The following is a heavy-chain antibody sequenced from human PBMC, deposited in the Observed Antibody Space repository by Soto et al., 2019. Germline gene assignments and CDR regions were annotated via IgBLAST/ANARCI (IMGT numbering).Heavy chain of an antibody. V-gene: IGHV3-33*01. J-gene: IGHJ6*03. Sequence: GESLRLSCAASGFTFSSYGMHWVRQAPGKGLEWVAVIWYDGSNKYYADSVKGRFTISRDNSKNTLYLQMNSLRAEDTAVYYCAREVVVVAATPYYYYMDVWGKGTTVTVSS. D-gene: IGHD2-15*01. CDR1: GFTFSSYG. CDR3: AREVVVVAATPYYYYMDV. CDR2: IWYDGSNK.